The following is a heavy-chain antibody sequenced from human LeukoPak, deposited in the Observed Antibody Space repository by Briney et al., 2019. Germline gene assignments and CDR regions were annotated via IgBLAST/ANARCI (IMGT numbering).Heavy chain of an antibody. Sequence: ASVKVSCKASGYTFTSFYMHWVRQAPGQGLEWMGIINPSGSSTTYAQKFQGRVTMTRDLSTSTVYMELRSLRSDDTAVYYCARDLDPGATLVRGVPDAFDIWGQGTMVTVSS. V-gene: IGHV1-46*01. CDR3: ARDLDPGATLVRGVPDAFDI. CDR1: GYTFTSFY. J-gene: IGHJ3*02. CDR2: INPSGSST. D-gene: IGHD3-10*01.